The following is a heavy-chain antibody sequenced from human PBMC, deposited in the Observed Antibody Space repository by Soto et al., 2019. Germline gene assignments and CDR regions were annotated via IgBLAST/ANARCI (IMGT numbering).Heavy chain of an antibody. V-gene: IGHV4-59*08. CDR1: GGSISSYH. CDR2: VHYSWGS. CDR3: ARQGFGALPGLVDV. J-gene: IGHJ6*02. D-gene: IGHD3-10*01. Sequence: QVQLQESGPGLVKPSETLSLSCTVSGGSISSYHWSWIRQTPGKGLEWIGYVHYSWGSNYNPSLKRRVAISLDTSKRQFSLKLTSVTATATAVYYCARQGFGALPGLVDVWGQGTTVTVSS.